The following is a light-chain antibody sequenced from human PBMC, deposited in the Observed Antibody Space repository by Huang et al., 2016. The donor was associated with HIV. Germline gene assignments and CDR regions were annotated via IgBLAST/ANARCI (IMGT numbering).Light chain of an antibody. J-gene: IGKJ4*01. V-gene: IGKV1-33*01. Sequence: DIQMTQSPSSLSASVGDRVTITCQASQDISNFLNWYQQKPGKAPKLLIFDESNLATGVPSRFSGSGSGTDFTFTISSLQPEDFATYHCQQYDNLPLTFGGGTKVEI. CDR3: QQYDNLPLT. CDR2: DES. CDR1: QDISNF.